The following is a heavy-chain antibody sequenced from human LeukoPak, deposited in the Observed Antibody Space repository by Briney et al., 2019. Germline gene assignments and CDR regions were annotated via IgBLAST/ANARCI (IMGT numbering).Heavy chain of an antibody. V-gene: IGHV1-2*02. CDR2: INPNSGGT. J-gene: IGHJ6*03. D-gene: IGHD6-6*01. CDR3: ARVRVSSSFYYYYMDV. Sequence: ASVKVSCKASGYTFTGYYMHWVRQAPGQGLEWMGWINPNSGGTNYAQKFQGRVTMTRDTSISTAYMELSRLRSDDTAVYYCARVRVSSSFYYYYMDVWGKGTTVTVSS. CDR1: GYTFTGYY.